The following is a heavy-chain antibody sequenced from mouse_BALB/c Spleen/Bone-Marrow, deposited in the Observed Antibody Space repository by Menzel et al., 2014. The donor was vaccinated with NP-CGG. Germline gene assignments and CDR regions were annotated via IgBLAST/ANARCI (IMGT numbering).Heavy chain of an antibody. V-gene: IGHV1-9*01. CDR3: ARDGNYPAWFTY. CDR2: ILPGSGST. D-gene: IGHD2-1*01. Sequence: VQLQQSGAELMKPGASVKISCKASGYTFSNYWIEWVRQRPGHGLEWIGEILPGSGSTNYNEKFKGRATITAETSSITAYMQLSSLTSEDSAVYYCARDGNYPAWFTYWDHGTLVTVSA. J-gene: IGHJ3*01. CDR1: GYTFSNYW.